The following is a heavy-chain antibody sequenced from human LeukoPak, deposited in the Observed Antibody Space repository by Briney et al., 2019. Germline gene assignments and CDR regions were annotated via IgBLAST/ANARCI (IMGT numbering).Heavy chain of an antibody. CDR1: GFTFSNAW. Sequence: SGGFLRLSCAASGFTFSNAWMSWVRQAPGKGLEWVGRIKSKTDGGTTDYAAPVKGRFTISRDDSKNTLYLQMNSLKTEDTAVYYCTTELVVVPAAISAGYSSSWYLYYFDYWGQGTLVTVSS. CDR2: IKSKTDGGTT. V-gene: IGHV3-15*01. CDR3: TTELVVVPAAISAGYSSSWYLYYFDY. J-gene: IGHJ4*02. D-gene: IGHD6-13*01.